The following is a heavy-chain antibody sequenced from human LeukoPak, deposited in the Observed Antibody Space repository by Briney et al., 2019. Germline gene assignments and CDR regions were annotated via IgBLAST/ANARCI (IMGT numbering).Heavy chain of an antibody. CDR2: IHHSGST. D-gene: IGHD3-22*01. Sequence: PSETLSLTCTVSGYSISSGYFWGWIRQPPGKGLEWIGSIHHSGSTFYNPSLKSRVTMSLDTSKNQFSLKLSSVTAADTAVYYCARSQMYYYQSSIYFDYWGQGALVTVSS. V-gene: IGHV4-38-2*02. CDR3: ARSQMYYYQSSIYFDY. CDR1: GYSISSGYF. J-gene: IGHJ4*02.